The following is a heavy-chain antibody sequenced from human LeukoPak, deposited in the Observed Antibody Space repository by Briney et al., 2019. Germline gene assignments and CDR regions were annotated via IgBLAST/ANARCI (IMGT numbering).Heavy chain of an antibody. Sequence: PGGSLRLSCAASGFTFSSYAMSWVRQAPGKGLEWVSAISGSGGSTCYADSVKGRFTISRDNSKNTLYLQMNSLRAEDTAVYYCAKGGGGWLQLMSLDYWGQGTLVTVSS. CDR3: AKGGGGWLQLMSLDY. D-gene: IGHD5-24*01. V-gene: IGHV3-23*01. CDR2: ISGSGGST. J-gene: IGHJ4*02. CDR1: GFTFSSYA.